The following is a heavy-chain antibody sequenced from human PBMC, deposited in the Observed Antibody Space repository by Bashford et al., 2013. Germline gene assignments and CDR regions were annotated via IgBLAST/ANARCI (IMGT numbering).Heavy chain of an antibody. J-gene: IGHJ6*02. CDR2: ISAYNGNT. CDR3: ARNYDMDV. V-gene: IGHV1-18*01. Sequence: WVRQAPGQGLEWMGWISAYNGNTNYAQKLQGRVTMTTDTSTSTAYMELRSLRSDDTAVYYCARNYDMDVWGQGTTVTVSS.